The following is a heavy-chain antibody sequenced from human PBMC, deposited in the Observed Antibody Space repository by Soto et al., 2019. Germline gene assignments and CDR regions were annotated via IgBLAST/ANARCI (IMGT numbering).Heavy chain of an antibody. Sequence: EEQLLESGGGLVQPGGSLRLSCAASGFTFNNYAMNWVRQAPGKGLEWVSSIIGGGGHTYYADSVKGRFTISRDNSKNTLYLQMNSLRAEDTAVYYYAKSILHCGGGRCYGTDYYYGMDVWGQGTTVTVSS. D-gene: IGHD2-15*01. V-gene: IGHV3-23*01. J-gene: IGHJ6*02. CDR3: AKSILHCGGGRCYGTDYYYGMDV. CDR2: IIGGGGHT. CDR1: GFTFNNYA.